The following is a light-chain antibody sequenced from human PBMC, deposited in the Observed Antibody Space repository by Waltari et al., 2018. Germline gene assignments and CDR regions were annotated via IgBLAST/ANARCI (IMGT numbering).Light chain of an antibody. V-gene: IGLV3-27*01. CDR2: KDS. Sequence: SSELTQPSSVSVSPGQTARITCSGDVLAKRYARWFQQKPGQAPVLVIYKDSERPAGMPERFTGAASGSTVAWASSRAQFGDGADYYGFSGADNKLWVFGGGTKLTVL. CDR3: FSGADNKLWV. J-gene: IGLJ3*02. CDR1: VLAKRY.